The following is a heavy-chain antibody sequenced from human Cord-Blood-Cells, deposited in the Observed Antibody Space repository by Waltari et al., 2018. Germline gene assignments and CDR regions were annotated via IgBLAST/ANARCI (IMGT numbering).Heavy chain of an antibody. CDR2: ISSSSSYI. CDR3: ARPPSDRGSKYFQH. V-gene: IGHV3-21*01. D-gene: IGHD3-22*01. Sequence: EVQLVESGGGLVKPGGSLRLSCAASGFTFSSYSMNWVRQAPGKGVEWVSSISSSSSYIYYADSVKGRFTIARDNAKNSLYLQMNSLRAEDTAVYYCARPPSDRGSKYFQHWGQGTLVTVSS. CDR1: GFTFSSYS. J-gene: IGHJ1*01.